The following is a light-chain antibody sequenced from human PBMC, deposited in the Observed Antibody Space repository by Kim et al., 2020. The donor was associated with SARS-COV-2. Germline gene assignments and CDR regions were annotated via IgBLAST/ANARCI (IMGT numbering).Light chain of an antibody. CDR3: QQYASSVRGLT. CDR1: QSVSSNY. CDR2: GAS. V-gene: IGKV3-20*01. J-gene: IGKJ4*01. Sequence: EIVLTQSPDTLSLSPGERATLSCRASQSVSSNYLAWYQQRPGQAPRLLMYGASSRATGIPDRFRGSGSGTDFTLTISRLEPEDSALYYCQQYASSVRGLTFGGGTKVDIK.